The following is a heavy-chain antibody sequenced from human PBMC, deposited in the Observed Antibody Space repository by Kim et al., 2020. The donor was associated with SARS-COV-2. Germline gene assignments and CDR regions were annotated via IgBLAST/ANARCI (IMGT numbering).Heavy chain of an antibody. D-gene: IGHD1-26*01. CDR1: GFTFASYA. J-gene: IGHJ3*01. V-gene: IGHV3-23*01. CDR2: ITSVDST. CDR3: ANRLCVSAACSGSAFDV. Sequence: GGSLRLSCAASGFTFASYAMSWVRQTPEKGLEWVSSITSVDSTFYADSVKGRFTISRDNSKNTLFLQMNSLRAEDTALYYCANRLCVSAACSGSAFDVWGQGTMVTVSS.